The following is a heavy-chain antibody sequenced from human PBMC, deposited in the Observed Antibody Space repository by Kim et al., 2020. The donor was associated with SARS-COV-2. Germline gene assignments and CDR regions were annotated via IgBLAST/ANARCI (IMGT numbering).Heavy chain of an antibody. Sequence: GGSLRLSCAASGFTFSRYWMSWVRQAPGKGLEWVANIKQDGSEKYYVDSVKGRFTISRDNAKNSLYLQMNSLRAEDTAVYYCARAHSSWYLFYYYGMDVWGQGTTVTVAS. J-gene: IGHJ6*02. CDR1: GFTFSRYW. D-gene: IGHD6-13*01. V-gene: IGHV3-7*03. CDR2: IKQDGSEK. CDR3: ARAHSSWYLFYYYGMDV.